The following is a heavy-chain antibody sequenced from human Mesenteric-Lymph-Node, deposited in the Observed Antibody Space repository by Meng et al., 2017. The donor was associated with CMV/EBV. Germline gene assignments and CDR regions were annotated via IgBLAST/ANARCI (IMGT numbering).Heavy chain of an antibody. CDR3: ARDDRLRPFDY. CDR2: IHYSGST. J-gene: IGHJ4*02. CDR1: GGSISSGGYY. V-gene: IGHV4-31*03. D-gene: IGHD5-12*01. Sequence: CTVSGGSISSGGYYWSWVRQRPGKGLEWIGYIHYSGSTYYNPSLKSRVTMSVDKSKNQFSLKLASVTAADTAVYYCARDDRLRPFDYWGQGTLVTVSS.